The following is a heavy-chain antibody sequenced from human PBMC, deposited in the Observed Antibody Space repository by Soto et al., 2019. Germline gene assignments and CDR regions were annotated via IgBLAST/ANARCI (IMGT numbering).Heavy chain of an antibody. J-gene: IGHJ4*02. V-gene: IGHV4-28*03. CDR1: GYSITNSNW. CDR2: IFYDGST. Sequence: SETLSLTCAVSGYSITNSNWWGWIRQPPGKGLEWIGFIFYDGSTYYSPSLKSRITMSVDTSKNQFSLKLSSVTAADTAVYYCARGAHGWGQGTLVTVSS. CDR3: ARGAHG.